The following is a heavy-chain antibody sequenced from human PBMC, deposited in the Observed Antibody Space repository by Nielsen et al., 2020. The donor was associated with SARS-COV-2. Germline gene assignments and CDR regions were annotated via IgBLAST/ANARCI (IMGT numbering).Heavy chain of an antibody. Sequence: GESLKISCAASGFTFSSYSMNWVRQAPGKGLEWVSYISSSSSTIYYADSVKGRFTISRDNAKNSLYLQMNSLRAEDTAVYYCVSGVMGGYWGQGTLVTVSS. J-gene: IGHJ4*02. CDR3: VSGVMGGY. V-gene: IGHV3-48*01. CDR2: ISSSSSTI. D-gene: IGHD3-16*01. CDR1: GFTFSSYS.